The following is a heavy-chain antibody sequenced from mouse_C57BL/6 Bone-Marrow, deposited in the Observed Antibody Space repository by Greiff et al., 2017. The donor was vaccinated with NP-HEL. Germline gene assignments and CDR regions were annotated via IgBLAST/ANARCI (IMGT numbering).Heavy chain of an antibody. CDR3: ARRTYYGNYYAMDY. Sequence: DVKLVESGGGLVQPGGSLKLSCAASGFTFSDYGMAWVRQAPRKGPEWVAFISNLAYSIYYADTVTGRFTISRENAKNTLYMEMSSLRSEDTAMYYCARRTYYGNYYAMDYWGQGTSVTVSS. D-gene: IGHD2-10*01. CDR1: GFTFSDYG. CDR2: ISNLAYSI. J-gene: IGHJ4*01. V-gene: IGHV5-15*01.